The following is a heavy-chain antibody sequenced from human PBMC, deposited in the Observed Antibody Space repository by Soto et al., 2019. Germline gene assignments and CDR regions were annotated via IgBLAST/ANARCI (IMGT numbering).Heavy chain of an antibody. D-gene: IGHD6-13*01. Sequence: EVQLVETGGGLIQPGGSLRLSCAASGFTVSSNYMSWVRQAPGKGLEWVSVIYSGGSTYYADSVKGRFTISRDNSKNTLYLQMNSLRAEDTAVYYCARESSSWEGFDYWGQGTLVTVSS. CDR2: IYSGGST. V-gene: IGHV3-53*02. CDR3: ARESSSWEGFDY. J-gene: IGHJ4*02. CDR1: GFTVSSNY.